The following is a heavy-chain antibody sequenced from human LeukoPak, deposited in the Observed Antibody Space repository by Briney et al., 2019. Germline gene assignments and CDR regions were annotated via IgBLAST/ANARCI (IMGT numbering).Heavy chain of an antibody. D-gene: IGHD6-6*01. V-gene: IGHV1-8*01. Sequence: GASVKVSCKASGYTFTSYDINWVRQATGQGLEWMGWMNPNSGNTGYAQKFQGRVTMTRNTSISTAYMELSSLRSEDTAVYYCARQRQLVRAFDPWGQETLVTDSS. CDR3: ARQRQLVRAFDP. CDR1: GYTFTSYD. CDR2: MNPNSGNT. J-gene: IGHJ5*02.